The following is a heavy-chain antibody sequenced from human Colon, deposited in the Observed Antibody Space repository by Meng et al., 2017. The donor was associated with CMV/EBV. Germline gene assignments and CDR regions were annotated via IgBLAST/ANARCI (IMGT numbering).Heavy chain of an antibody. D-gene: IGHD1-14*01. CDR2: VHYSGRT. CDR1: GGSVSGYY. CDR3: AQLRGITGWFDP. V-gene: IGHV4-59*02. J-gene: IGHJ5*02. Sequence: SETLSLTCIVSGGSVSGYYWSWIRQPPGKGLEWIGYVHYSGRTHYNPSLMNRVTISVDTSKNQFSPNVESVTAADTAVYYCAQLRGITGWFDPWGQGTLVTVSS.